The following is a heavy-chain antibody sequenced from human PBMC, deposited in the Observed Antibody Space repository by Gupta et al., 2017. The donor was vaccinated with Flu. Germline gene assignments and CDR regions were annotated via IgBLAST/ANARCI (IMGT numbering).Heavy chain of an antibody. CDR1: GFIFNNYE. Sequence: EVQLVESGGGLVQPGGSLRLSYKVSGFIFNNYEMTWVRQAPGKGLEWVSYISSRGTIKYYADSVKGRFTISRDTAKNSLYLQMNSLRVEDTAVYYCARDDTTLSYRYMDVWGKGTTVTVSS. CDR2: ISSRGTIK. V-gene: IGHV3-48*03. D-gene: IGHD1-14*01. CDR3: ARDDTTLSYRYMDV. J-gene: IGHJ6*03.